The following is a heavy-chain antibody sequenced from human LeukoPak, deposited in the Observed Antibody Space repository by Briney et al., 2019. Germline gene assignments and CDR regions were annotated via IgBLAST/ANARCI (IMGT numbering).Heavy chain of an antibody. J-gene: IGHJ4*02. Sequence: PSETLSLTCTVSGGSISSYYWSWIRQPPGKGLEWIGYIYYSGRTNYNPSLKSRVTISVDTSKNQFSLKLSSVTAADTAVYYCARSYGSGSYAFDYWGQGTLVTVSS. CDR3: ARSYGSGSYAFDY. CDR2: IYYSGRT. V-gene: IGHV4-59*08. D-gene: IGHD3-10*01. CDR1: GGSISSYY.